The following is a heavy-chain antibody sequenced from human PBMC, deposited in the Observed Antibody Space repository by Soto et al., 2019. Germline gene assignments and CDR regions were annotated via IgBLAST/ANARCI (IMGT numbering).Heavy chain of an antibody. CDR3: ARVERGTATTHGDAFDI. CDR2: MSHSGGT. J-gene: IGHJ3*02. V-gene: IGHV4-34*01. D-gene: IGHD1-1*01. Sequence: QVQLQPRGAGLLKPSETLSLTCAVYGASVSGANYYWCWIRQPPGKGLEWLGEMSHSGGTHFHPPLNGRVPISRDMSTYQYPVNSISATAADTALYYSARVERGTATTHGDAFDIWGPGTMLTAS. CDR1: GASVSGANYY.